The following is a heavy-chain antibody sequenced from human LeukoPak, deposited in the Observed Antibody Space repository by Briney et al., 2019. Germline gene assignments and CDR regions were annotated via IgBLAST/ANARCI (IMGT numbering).Heavy chain of an antibody. CDR2: INNDGDT. CDR3: AKVSGITMPDY. V-gene: IGHV3-13*04. J-gene: IGHJ4*02. Sequence: GGSLRVSCTASGFTFSNYDMHWVRHATGRGLEWVSSINNDGDTYYPGSVKGRFTISREDAKNSLYLQMNNLRAEDTAVYYCAKVSGITMPDYWGQGTLVTVSS. D-gene: IGHD3-10*01. CDR1: GFTFSNYD.